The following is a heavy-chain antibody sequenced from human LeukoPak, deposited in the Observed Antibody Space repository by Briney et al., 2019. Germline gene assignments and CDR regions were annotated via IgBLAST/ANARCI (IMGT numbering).Heavy chain of an antibody. Sequence: PGRSLRLSCAPSGLTFDDYAMHWVPHAPGKGLEWVSGISGDSGSIGYADSVKGRFTMSRDNAKNSLYLQMNSLRAEDSALYCCAKGDYDFGSDWDYMDVWGKGTTVTVSS. CDR1: GLTFDDYA. V-gene: IGHV3-9*01. D-gene: IGHD3-3*01. J-gene: IGHJ6*03. CDR2: ISGDSGSI. CDR3: AKGDYDFGSDWDYMDV.